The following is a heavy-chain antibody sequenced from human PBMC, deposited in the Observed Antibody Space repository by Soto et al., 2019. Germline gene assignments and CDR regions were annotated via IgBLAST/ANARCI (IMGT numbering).Heavy chain of an antibody. J-gene: IGHJ6*02. CDR3: ARDGTMATYYYYYGMDV. CDR1: GFTFSSYS. V-gene: IGHV3-48*02. Sequence: EVQLVESGGGLVQPGGSLRLSCAASGFTFSSYSMIWVRQAPGKGLEWVSYISSSSSTIYYADSVKGRFTISRDNAKNSLYLQMNSLRDEDTAVYYCARDGTMATYYYYYGMDVWGQGTTVTVSS. D-gene: IGHD3-10*01. CDR2: ISSSSSTI.